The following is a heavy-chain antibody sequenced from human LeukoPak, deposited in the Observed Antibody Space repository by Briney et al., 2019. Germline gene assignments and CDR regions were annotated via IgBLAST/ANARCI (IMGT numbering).Heavy chain of an antibody. CDR2: VRYDGSNK. V-gene: IGHV3-30*02. Sequence: GSLRLSCAASGFTFSNYGMHWVRQAPGKGLEWVAFVRYDGSNKYYADSVKGRFTISRDNSKNTLYLQMNSLRAEDTAVYYCAKDGAPYYYYYMDVWGKGTTVTVSS. CDR1: GFTFSNYG. J-gene: IGHJ6*03. CDR3: AKDGAPYYYYYMDV.